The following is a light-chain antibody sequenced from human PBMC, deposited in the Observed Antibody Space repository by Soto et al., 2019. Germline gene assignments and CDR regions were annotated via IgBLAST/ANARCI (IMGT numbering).Light chain of an antibody. CDR3: QQSDSSPGT. CDR2: STS. Sequence: EIVLTQSPGTLLLSPGERATLSCRASHNVYINSLAWYQQKPGQTPRLLIFSTSSRATGVPDRLSGSGSGTDLTLTITSLEPEDCAVYFCQQSDSSPGTCGHGTKVEMK. J-gene: IGKJ1*01. CDR1: HNVYINS. V-gene: IGKV3-20*01.